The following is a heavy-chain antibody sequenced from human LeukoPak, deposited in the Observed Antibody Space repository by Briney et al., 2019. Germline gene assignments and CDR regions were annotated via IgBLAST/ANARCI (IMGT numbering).Heavy chain of an antibody. D-gene: IGHD5-12*01. CDR3: AKRGYSGYDFLDC. J-gene: IGHJ4*02. CDR2: ISYDGSHQ. Sequence: GESLRLSCAASGFTFSSYSMNWVRQAPGKGLEWVAIISYDGSHQYYADSVKGRFTISRDNSKNTLYLQMNSLRAEDTAVYYCAKRGYSGYDFLDCWGQGTLVTVSS. V-gene: IGHV3-30*18. CDR1: GFTFSSYS.